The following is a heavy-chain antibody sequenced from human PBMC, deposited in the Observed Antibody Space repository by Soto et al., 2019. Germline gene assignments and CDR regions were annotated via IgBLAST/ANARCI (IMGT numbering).Heavy chain of an antibody. CDR3: TGDGWRSPRIIDY. CDR2: IKPDGSET. J-gene: IGHJ4*02. D-gene: IGHD2-15*01. Sequence: EVQLVESGGGLVQPGGSLRLSCAASGFPFSRFCMSWVRQAPGKGLEWVANIKPDGSETNYVDSVKGRFTSSRDNAQNSLYLQMNSMRAEDTAIYYCTGDGWRSPRIIDYWGQGTLVTVSS. V-gene: IGHV3-7*04. CDR1: GFPFSRFC.